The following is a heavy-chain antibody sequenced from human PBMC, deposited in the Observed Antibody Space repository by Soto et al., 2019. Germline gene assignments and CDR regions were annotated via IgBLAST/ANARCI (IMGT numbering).Heavy chain of an antibody. CDR2: IHYSGNT. Sequence: QVQLQESGPGLVKPSQTLSLTCSVSGVSIRSGGYYWSWIRQHPGKGLEWIGYIHYSGNTNYNPSLRSRAFISVDTSENSFSLNLSSVTAADTAVYYCASPTVSTGIFALWGQGALITVSS. CDR1: GVSIRSGGYY. CDR3: ASPTVSTGIFAL. D-gene: IGHD3-3*02. V-gene: IGHV4-31*03. J-gene: IGHJ4*02.